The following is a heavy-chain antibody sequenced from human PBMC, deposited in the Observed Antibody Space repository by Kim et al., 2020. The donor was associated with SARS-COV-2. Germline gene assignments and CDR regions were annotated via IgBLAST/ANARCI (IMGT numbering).Heavy chain of an antibody. Sequence: ASVKVSCKASGYTFTGYYMHWVRQAPGQGLEWMGRINPNSGGTNYAQKFQGRVTMTRDTSISTAYMELSRLRSDDTAVYYCARFDLAAAVSWFDPWGQGTPVTVSP. D-gene: IGHD6-13*01. V-gene: IGHV1-2*06. CDR2: INPNSGGT. J-gene: IGHJ5*02. CDR3: ARFDLAAAVSWFDP. CDR1: GYTFTGYY.